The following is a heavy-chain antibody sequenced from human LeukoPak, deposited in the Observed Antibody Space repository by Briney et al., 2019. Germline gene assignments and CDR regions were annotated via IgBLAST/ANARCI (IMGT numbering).Heavy chain of an antibody. J-gene: IGHJ4*02. D-gene: IGHD3-10*01. V-gene: IGHV4-31*03. CDR3: ARDLRYRGGFDY. CDR1: GGSISSGGYY. CDR2: IYYGGST. Sequence: SQTLSLTCTVSGGSISSGGYYWSWIRQHPGKGMEWIGYIYYGGSTYYNPSLKSRVTISVDTSKNQFSLKLSSVTAADTAVYYCARDLRYRGGFDYWGQGTLVTVSS.